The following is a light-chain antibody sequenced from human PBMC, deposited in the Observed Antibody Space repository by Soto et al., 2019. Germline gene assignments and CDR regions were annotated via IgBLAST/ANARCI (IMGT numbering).Light chain of an antibody. V-gene: IGKV3-15*01. CDR3: QQDYDWPWT. CDR1: QTVSRN. J-gene: IGKJ1*01. CDR2: DAS. Sequence: ERVMTQSPGTLSVSPGERATLSCRASQTVSRNLAWYQQKPGQSPRLVIYDASTRATGIPARFSGSGSGTEFTLTITSLQSEDLAVYFCQQDYDWPWTFGQGTKVEVK.